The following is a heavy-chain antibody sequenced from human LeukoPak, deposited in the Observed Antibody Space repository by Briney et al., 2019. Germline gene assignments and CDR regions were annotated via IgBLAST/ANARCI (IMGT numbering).Heavy chain of an antibody. CDR1: GLPIADFA. CDR2: ISGDGVST. Sequence: GGSLRLSCVASGLPIADFAMHWVRQAPGKGLEWVSLISGDGVSTFYADSVKGRFSISRDNSKNSLCLEMNSLRTEDAAMYYCAKESGKFDYWGQGTLVAVSS. J-gene: IGHJ4*02. CDR3: AKESGKFDY. V-gene: IGHV3-43*02.